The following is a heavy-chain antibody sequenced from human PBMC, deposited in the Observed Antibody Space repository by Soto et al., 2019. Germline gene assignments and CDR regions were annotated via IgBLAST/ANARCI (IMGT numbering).Heavy chain of an antibody. CDR2: IYYSGNT. D-gene: IGHD6-13*01. J-gene: IGHJ6*02. V-gene: IGHV4-39*02. CDR1: GGSISSSSYY. CDR3: AREGVSSSWYNYYAMDV. Sequence: SETLSLTCTVSGGSISSSSYYWGWIRQPPGKGLEWIGSIYYSGNTYYNPSLKSRVTISVDTAKNQFSLKLSSVTAADTAVYYCAREGVSSSWYNYYAMDVWGQGTTVTVS.